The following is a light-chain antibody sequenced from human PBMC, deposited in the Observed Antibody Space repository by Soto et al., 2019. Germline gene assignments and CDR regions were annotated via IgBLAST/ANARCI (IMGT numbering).Light chain of an antibody. V-gene: IGKV1-27*01. J-gene: IGKJ5*01. Sequence: DIQMTQSPSTLSGSVGDRVTITCRASQTISSWLAWYQQKPGKVPKLLIYVASTLQSGVPSRFSGSGSGTDFILTINSLQPEDVATYYCQSYNSAPITFGPGTRLEI. CDR3: QSYNSAPIT. CDR1: QTISSW. CDR2: VAS.